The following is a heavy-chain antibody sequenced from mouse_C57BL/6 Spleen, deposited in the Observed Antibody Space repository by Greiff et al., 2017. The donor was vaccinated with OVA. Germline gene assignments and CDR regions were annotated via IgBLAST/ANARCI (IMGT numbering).Heavy chain of an antibody. CDR3: AREGGYGYDDGAWFAY. Sequence: QVQLKQPGAELVKPGASVKLSCKASGYTFTSYWMHWVKQRPGQGLEWIGMIHPNSGSTNYNEKFKSKATLTVDKSSSTAYMQLSSLTSEDSAVYYCAREGGYGYDDGAWFAYWGQGTLVTVSA. J-gene: IGHJ3*01. CDR1: GYTFTSYW. V-gene: IGHV1-64*01. D-gene: IGHD2-2*01. CDR2: IHPNSGST.